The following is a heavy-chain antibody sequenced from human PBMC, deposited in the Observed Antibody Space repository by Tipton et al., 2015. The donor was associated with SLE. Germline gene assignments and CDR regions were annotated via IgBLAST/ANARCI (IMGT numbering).Heavy chain of an antibody. CDR3: ARRVGVGYSYGFDY. Sequence: TLSLTCTVSGGSVSSTNYYWSWIRQPAGRGLEWIGRIYSSGTTNYNPSLKSRLSISIDTSNNQFSLKLSSVTAADTAVYYCARRVGVGYSYGFDYWGQGTLVTVSS. CDR2: IYSSGTT. D-gene: IGHD5-18*01. CDR1: GGSVSSTNYY. J-gene: IGHJ4*02. V-gene: IGHV4-61*02.